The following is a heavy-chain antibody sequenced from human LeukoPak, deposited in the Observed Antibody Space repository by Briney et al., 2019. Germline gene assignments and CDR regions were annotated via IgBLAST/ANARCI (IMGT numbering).Heavy chain of an antibody. CDR3: ARVVGSGAWFDP. CDR1: GGSISSYY. J-gene: IGHJ5*02. V-gene: IGHV4-59*01. CDR2: IYYSGST. D-gene: IGHD3-10*01. Sequence: SESLSLTCTVSGGSISSYYWSWIRQPPGKGLEWIGYIYYSGSTNYNPSLKSRLTISVDPSKNQFSLKLSSVTAADTAVYYCARVVGSGAWFDPWGQGTLVTVSS.